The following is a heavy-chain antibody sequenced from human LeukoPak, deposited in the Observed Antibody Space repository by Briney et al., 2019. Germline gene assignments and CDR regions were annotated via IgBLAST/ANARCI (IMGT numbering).Heavy chain of an antibody. V-gene: IGHV3-21*01. CDR1: GFTFSSYS. CDR2: ISSSSSYI. D-gene: IGHD3-22*01. Sequence: GGSLRLSRAASGFTFSSYSMNWVRQAPGKGLEWVSSISSSSSYIYYADSVKGRFTISRDNAKNSLYLQMNSLRAEDTAVYYCARDLAYYYYDSSGYYGSPIDYWGQGTLVTVSS. CDR3: ARDLAYYYYDSSGYYGSPIDY. J-gene: IGHJ4*02.